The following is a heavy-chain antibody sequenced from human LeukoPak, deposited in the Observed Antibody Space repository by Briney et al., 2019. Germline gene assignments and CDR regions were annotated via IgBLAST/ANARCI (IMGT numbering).Heavy chain of an antibody. J-gene: IGHJ3*02. V-gene: IGHV3-9*03. CDR1: GFTFDDYA. CDR3: AKDILDGDYANDAFDI. D-gene: IGHD4-17*01. CDR2: ISWNSGSI. Sequence: PGRSLRLSCAASGFTFDDYAMHWVRQAPGKGLELVSGISWNSGSIGYADSVKGRFTISRDNAKNSLYLQMNSLRAEDMALYYCAKDILDGDYANDAFDIWGQGTMVTVSS.